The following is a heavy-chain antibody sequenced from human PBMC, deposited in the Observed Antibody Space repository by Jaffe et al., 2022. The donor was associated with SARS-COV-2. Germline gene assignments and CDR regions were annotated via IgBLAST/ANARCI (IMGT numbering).Heavy chain of an antibody. CDR2: TYNSGST. Sequence: DVQLVESGGGSIQPGGSLRLSCAASGFTVNTNYMNWVRQAPGGGLEWVSVTYNSGSTYYADSVKGRFTVSRDNSKNTLYLQMNSLRAEDTAVYYCARDGRGSGFDDWGQGTLVTVSS. CDR3: ARDGRGSGFDD. V-gene: IGHV3-53*01. J-gene: IGHJ4*02. CDR1: GFTVNTNY. D-gene: IGHD6-19*01.